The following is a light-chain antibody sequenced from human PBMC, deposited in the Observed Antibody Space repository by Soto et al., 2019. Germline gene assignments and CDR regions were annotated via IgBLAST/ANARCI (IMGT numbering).Light chain of an antibody. CDR3: QQYDDWPPWT. J-gene: IGKJ1*01. CDR2: GAS. Sequence: EIVMTQSPATLSVSPGERATLSCRASQSVSSNLAWYQQKPGQAPRLLIYGASTRAAGISARFSGSGSGTEFTLTISSLQCEDFAVYYCQQYDDWPPWTFGQGTKVEI. V-gene: IGKV3-15*01. CDR1: QSVSSN.